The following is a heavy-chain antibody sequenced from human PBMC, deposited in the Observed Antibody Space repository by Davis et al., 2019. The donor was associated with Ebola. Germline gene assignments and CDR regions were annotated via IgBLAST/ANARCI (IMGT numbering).Heavy chain of an antibody. Sequence: PGGSLRLSCAASGFTFSSYAMSWVRQAPGKGLEWVSTISGSGGSTYYADSVKGRFTISRDNSRNTLYLQMNSLRAEDTTVYYCAKARRDRGYYFDYWGQGTLVTVSS. J-gene: IGHJ4*02. D-gene: IGHD2-15*01. CDR1: GFTFSSYA. CDR2: ISGSGGST. V-gene: IGHV3-23*01. CDR3: AKARRDRGYYFDY.